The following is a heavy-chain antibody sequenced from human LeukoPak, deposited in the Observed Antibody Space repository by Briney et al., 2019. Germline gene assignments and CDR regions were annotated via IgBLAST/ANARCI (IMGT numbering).Heavy chain of an antibody. CDR3: ARDPETKRGRDGLDY. D-gene: IGHD1-14*01. V-gene: IGHV3-7*01. CDR1: GFTFSNDW. CDR2: IKGDGSDK. J-gene: IGHJ4*02. Sequence: PGGSLRLSCAASGFTFSNDWMSWVRQAPGKGLEWMASIKGDGSDKYYVDSVKGRFTISRDNAKNSMHLQMNSLRAEDTAVYYCARDPETKRGRDGLDYWGPGTLVIVSS.